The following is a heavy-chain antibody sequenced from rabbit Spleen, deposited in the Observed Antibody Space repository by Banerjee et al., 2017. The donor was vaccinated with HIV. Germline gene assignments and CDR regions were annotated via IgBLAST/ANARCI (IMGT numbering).Heavy chain of an antibody. CDR2: IYAGSSGFT. V-gene: IGHV1S40*01. CDR1: GFSLSSNDY. J-gene: IGHJ4*01. Sequence: QSLEESGGDLVKPGASLTLTCTASGFSLSSNDYMCWVRQAPGKGLEWIACIYAGSSGFTYHATWAKGRFTISSHNAQNTLYLQLNSLTAADRATYFCARDLVGVIGWNFYLWGQGTLVTVS. CDR3: ARDLVGVIGWNFYL. D-gene: IGHD1-1*01.